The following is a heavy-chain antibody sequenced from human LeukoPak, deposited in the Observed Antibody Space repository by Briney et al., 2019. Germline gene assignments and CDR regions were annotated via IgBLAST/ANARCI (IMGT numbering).Heavy chain of an antibody. CDR3: ARDGLVGYYDSSGYYSHFDL. D-gene: IGHD3-22*01. J-gene: IGHJ4*02. CDR1: GGAFSDYY. CDR2: INHSGST. Sequence: SETLSLTCAVYGGAFSDYYWSWIRQSPGKGLEWIGEINHSGSTNYNPSLKSRVIISVDSSKNQFSLRLSSVTAADTAVYYCARDGLVGYYDSSGYYSHFDLWGQGTQVTVSS. V-gene: IGHV4-34*01.